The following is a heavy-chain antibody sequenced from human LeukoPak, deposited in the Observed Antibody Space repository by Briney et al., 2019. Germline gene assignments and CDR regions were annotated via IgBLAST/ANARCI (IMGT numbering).Heavy chain of an antibody. V-gene: IGHV1-18*01. CDR2: ISAKNGDT. CDR3: TRVVVGATNWFDP. D-gene: IGHD2-15*01. Sequence: ASVKVSCKASGYTFTNYGISWVRQAPGQGLEWMGWISAKNGDTNYAQKPQGRVTMTRDTSTSTVYMELRSLTSDDTAVYYWTRVVVGATNWFDPWGEGTLVSV. J-gene: IGHJ5*02. CDR1: GYTFTNYG.